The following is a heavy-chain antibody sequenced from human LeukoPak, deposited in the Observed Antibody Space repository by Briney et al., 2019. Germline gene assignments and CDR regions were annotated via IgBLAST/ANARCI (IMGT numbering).Heavy chain of an antibody. D-gene: IGHD6-6*01. CDR2: ISGSGVST. CDR3: AGKQLVPDY. V-gene: IGHV3-23*01. CDR1: GFGFSSYA. J-gene: IGHJ4*02. Sequence: GGSLRLACAASGFGFSSYAMSWVRQAPGKGLEWVSAISGSGVSTYYADSVEGRFTVSRDNSKNTLYLQMSSLRAEDTAVYYCAGKQLVPDYWGQGTLVTVSS.